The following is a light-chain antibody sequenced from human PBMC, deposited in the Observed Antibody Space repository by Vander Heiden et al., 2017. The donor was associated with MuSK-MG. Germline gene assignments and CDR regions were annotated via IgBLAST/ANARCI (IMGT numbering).Light chain of an antibody. CDR3: QHPSAWPPIT. Sequence: EIVLTQSPATLSLSPGERVTLSCRASQPVSSFLAWYQQKPGHSPRLVIYDASNRATGIPARFSGSGSGTDFTLTISSLEPEDFAVYYCQHPSAWPPITFGQGTRLEIK. V-gene: IGKV3-11*01. CDR2: DAS. J-gene: IGKJ5*01. CDR1: QPVSSF.